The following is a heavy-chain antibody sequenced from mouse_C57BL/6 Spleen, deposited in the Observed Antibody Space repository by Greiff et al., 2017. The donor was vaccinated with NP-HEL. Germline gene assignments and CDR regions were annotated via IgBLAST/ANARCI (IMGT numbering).Heavy chain of an antibody. CDR3: ARSMGYDGYYEY. D-gene: IGHD2-3*01. J-gene: IGHJ3*01. Sequence: EVHLVESGPELVKPGASVKISCKASGYSFTDYNMNWVKQSNGKSLEWIGVINPNYGTTSYNQKFKGKATLTVDQSSSTAYMQLNSLTSEDSAVYYCARSMGYDGYYEYWGQGTLVTVSA. CDR2: INPNYGTT. CDR1: GYSFTDYN. V-gene: IGHV1-39*01.